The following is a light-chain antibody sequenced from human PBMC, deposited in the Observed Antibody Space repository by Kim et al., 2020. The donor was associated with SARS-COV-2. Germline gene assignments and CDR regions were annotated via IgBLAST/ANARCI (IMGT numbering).Light chain of an antibody. CDR1: QLGDKY. V-gene: IGLV3-1*01. J-gene: IGLJ2*01. CDR2: QDK. Sequence: SVSPGQTASLTCSGDQLGDKYVCWYQQRPGQSPVLVIYQDKNRPSGIPERFSGSNSGNTATLTISGTQAMDEADYYCQAWDTTVVFGGGTQLTVL. CDR3: QAWDTTVV.